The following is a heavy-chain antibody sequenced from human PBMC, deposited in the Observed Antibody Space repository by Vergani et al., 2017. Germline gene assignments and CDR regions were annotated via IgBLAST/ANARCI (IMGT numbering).Heavy chain of an antibody. CDR1: GFTFTSSA. V-gene: IGHV1-58*01. CDR3: AREHPITLGGAFDI. J-gene: IGHJ3*02. CDR2: IVVGSGNT. D-gene: IGHD3-10*01. Sequence: QMQLVQSGPEVKKPGTSVKVSCKASGFTFTSSAVQWVRQARGQRLEWIGWIVVGSGNTNYAQKFQGRVTMTRDTSTSTVYMELSSLRSEDTAVYYCAREHPITLGGAFDIWGQGTMVTVSS.